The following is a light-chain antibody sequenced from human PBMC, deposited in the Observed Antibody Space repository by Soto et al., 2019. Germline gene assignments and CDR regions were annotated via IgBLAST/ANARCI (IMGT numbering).Light chain of an antibody. CDR3: QQYNSYMYT. CDR2: DAS. CDR1: QSISSW. Sequence: QMTQSPSTLSASVGDRVTITCRASQSISSWLAWYQQKPGKAPKLLIYDASSLESGVPSRFSGSGSGTEFTLTISSLQPDDFATYYCQQYNSYMYTFGQGTKLEIK. J-gene: IGKJ2*01. V-gene: IGKV1-5*01.